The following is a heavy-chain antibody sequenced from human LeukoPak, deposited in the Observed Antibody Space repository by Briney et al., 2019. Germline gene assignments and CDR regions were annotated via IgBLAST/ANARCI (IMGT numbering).Heavy chain of an antibody. J-gene: IGHJ4*02. CDR1: GFRFSNSW. CDR3: ARGADHGGSYYPD. Sequence: GGSLRLSCAASGFRFSNSWMYWVRQGPGKGPVWVSRMKTDGTRIEYADSVEGRFTISRDNAKNTLFLQMSSLRVEDTAVYYCARGADHGGSYYPDWGQGTRVTVSS. CDR2: MKTDGTRI. V-gene: IGHV3-74*01. D-gene: IGHD3-10*01.